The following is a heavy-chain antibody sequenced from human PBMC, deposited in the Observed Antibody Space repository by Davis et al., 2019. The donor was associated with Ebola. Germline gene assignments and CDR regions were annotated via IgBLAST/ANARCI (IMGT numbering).Heavy chain of an antibody. D-gene: IGHD6-19*01. V-gene: IGHV1-3*01. CDR2: INAGNGNT. CDR3: ARRDSSGWYIRFDY. Sequence: ASVKVSCKASGYTFTSYAMHWVRQAPGQRLEWMGWINAGNGNTKYSQKLQGRVTMTTDTSTSTAYMELRSLRSDDTAVYYCARRDSSGWYIRFDYWGQGTLVTVSS. CDR1: GYTFTSYA. J-gene: IGHJ4*02.